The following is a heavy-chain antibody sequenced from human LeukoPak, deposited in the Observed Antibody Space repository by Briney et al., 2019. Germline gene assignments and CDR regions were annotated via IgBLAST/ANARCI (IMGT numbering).Heavy chain of an antibody. CDR3: AKDARLIHLWSIVYYYYYMDV. V-gene: IGHV3-43*02. CDR1: GLTFDSHA. D-gene: IGHD5-18*01. CDR2: ISGDGDRT. J-gene: IGHJ6*03. Sequence: PGGSLRLSCAASGLTFDSHAMHSARQAPGKVLECVSAISGDGDRTYYADSVKCRFTVSRDNSKNSLYLQLSSLRSEDTALYYCAKDARLIHLWSIVYYYYYMDVWGKGTAVTVSS.